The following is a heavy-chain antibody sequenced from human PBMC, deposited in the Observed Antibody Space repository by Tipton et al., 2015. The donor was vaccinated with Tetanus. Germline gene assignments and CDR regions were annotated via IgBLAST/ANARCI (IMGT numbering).Heavy chain of an antibody. CDR3: ARGGPVIDFYYYMDV. D-gene: IGHD3-10*01. J-gene: IGHJ6*03. V-gene: IGHV4-31*02. CDR2: IDFSGST. Sequence: LRLSCTVSGGSMNSGGYYWTWIRHLPGKGLEWMGYIDFSGSTSYNPSLKSRLTISADTSKNLFSLKLASLIAADTATYFCARGGPVIDFYYYMDVWGEGTTVTVSS. CDR1: GGSMNSGGYY.